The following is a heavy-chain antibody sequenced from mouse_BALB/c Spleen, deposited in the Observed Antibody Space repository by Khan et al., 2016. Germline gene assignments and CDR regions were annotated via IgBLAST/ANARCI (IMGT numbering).Heavy chain of an antibody. CDR2: ISNGGGST. CDR1: GFTFSSYT. D-gene: IGHD1-2*01. J-gene: IGHJ1*01. Sequence: EVELVESGGGLVQPGGSLKLSCAASGFTFSSYTMSWVRQTPEKRLEWVAYISNGGGSTFYPDTVKGRFTISRDNAKNTLYLQMSSLKSEDTAMYYCSRDVTTATGYCDVWGAGTTVTVSS. CDR3: SRDVTTATGYCDV. V-gene: IGHV5-12-2*01.